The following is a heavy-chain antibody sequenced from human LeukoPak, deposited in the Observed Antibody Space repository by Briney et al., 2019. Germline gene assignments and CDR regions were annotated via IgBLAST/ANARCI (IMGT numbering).Heavy chain of an antibody. V-gene: IGHV4-39*07. D-gene: IGHD3-22*01. J-gene: IGHJ3*02. CDR3: ARDRNPHYDSSGYYGAFDI. Sequence: SETLSLTCTVSGGSISSSSYYWGWIRQPPGKGLEWIGIIYYSGFTSYNPSLKSRVTISVDTSKNQFSLKLSTVTAADTAVYYCARDRNPHYDSSGYYGAFDIWGQGTMVTVSS. CDR1: GGSISSSSYY. CDR2: IYYSGFT.